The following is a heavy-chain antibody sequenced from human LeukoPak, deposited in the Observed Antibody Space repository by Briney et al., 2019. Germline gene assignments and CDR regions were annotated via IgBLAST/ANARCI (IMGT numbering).Heavy chain of an antibody. Sequence: SVKVSCKASGGTCSSYAISWLRQAPGQGLEWMGRIIPIFGTANYAQKFQGRVTITTDESTSTAYMELSSLRSEDTAVYYCARVGGYSYGSHFDYWGQGTLVTVSS. J-gene: IGHJ4*02. CDR3: ARVGGYSYGSHFDY. CDR1: GGTCSSYA. D-gene: IGHD5-18*01. CDR2: IIPIFGTA. V-gene: IGHV1-69*05.